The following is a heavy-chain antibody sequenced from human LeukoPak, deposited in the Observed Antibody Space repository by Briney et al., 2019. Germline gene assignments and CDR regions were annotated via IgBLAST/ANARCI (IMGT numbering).Heavy chain of an antibody. V-gene: IGHV1-24*01. D-gene: IGHD6-19*01. CDR2: FDPEDGET. CDR3: ATGWKAVAAPLFEY. Sequence: ASVKVSCKVSGYTLTELSMHWVRQAPGKGLVWMGGFDPEDGETIYAQKFQGRVTMTEDTSTDTAYMELSSLRSEDTAVYYCATGWKAVAAPLFEYWGQGTLVTVSS. CDR1: GYTLTELS. J-gene: IGHJ4*02.